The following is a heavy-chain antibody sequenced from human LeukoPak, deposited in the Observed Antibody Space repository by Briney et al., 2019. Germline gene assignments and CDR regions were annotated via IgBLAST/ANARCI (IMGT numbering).Heavy chain of an antibody. D-gene: IGHD1-26*01. CDR3: VKARGATSFDY. J-gene: IGHJ4*02. CDR2: K. Sequence: KYYADSVKGRFTISRDNSKNTLYLQMNSLRAEDTAVYYCVKARGATSFDYWGQGSLVTVSS. V-gene: IGHV3-30-3*02.